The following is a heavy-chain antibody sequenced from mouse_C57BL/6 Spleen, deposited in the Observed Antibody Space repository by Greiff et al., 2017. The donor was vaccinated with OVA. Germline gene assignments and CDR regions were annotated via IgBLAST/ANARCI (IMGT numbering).Heavy chain of an antibody. V-gene: IGHV1-72*01. CDR2: IHPNSGGT. D-gene: IGHD2-4*01. CDR1: GYTFTSYW. CDR3: AREHYYDYDYAMDY. Sequence: QVQLQQPGAELVKPGASVKLSCKASGYTFTSYWMHWVKQRPGRGLEWIGRIHPNSGGTKYNEKFKSKATLTVDKPSSTAYMQLSSLTSEDSAVYYCAREHYYDYDYAMDYWGQGTSVTVSS. J-gene: IGHJ4*01.